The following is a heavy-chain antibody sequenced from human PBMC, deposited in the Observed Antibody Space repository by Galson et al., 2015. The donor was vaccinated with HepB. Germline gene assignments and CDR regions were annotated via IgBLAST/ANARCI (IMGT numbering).Heavy chain of an antibody. V-gene: IGHV4-30-2*01. Sequence: TLSLTCTVSGVSVTNGVYSWSWIRQPPGKGLEWIGYIYHRGNTYSNPSLRSRVTLSLDRSKNQFSLNLSSVTAADTAVYYCARLGLNYYYYGLDVWGPGTTVTVSS. CDR3: ARLGLNYYYYGLDV. CDR2: IYHRGNT. CDR1: GVSVTNGVYS. D-gene: IGHD1-26*01. J-gene: IGHJ6*02.